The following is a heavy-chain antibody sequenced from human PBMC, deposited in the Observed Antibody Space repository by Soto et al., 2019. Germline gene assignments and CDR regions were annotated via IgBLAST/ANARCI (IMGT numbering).Heavy chain of an antibody. Sequence: SQTLSLTCPISGDSVSSNSVAWNCIRQSPSRGLEWLGRTYYRSKWYNDYAVSVKSRITINPDTSKNQFSLQLNSVTPEDRAVYYCAREAQNYDFWSGVNYGMDVWGQGTTVTVSS. V-gene: IGHV6-1*01. CDR2: TYYRSKWYN. J-gene: IGHJ6*02. CDR1: GDSVSSNSVA. CDR3: AREAQNYDFWSGVNYGMDV. D-gene: IGHD3-3*01.